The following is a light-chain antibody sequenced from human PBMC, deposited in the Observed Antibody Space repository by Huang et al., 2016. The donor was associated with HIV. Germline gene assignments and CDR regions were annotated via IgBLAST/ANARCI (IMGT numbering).Light chain of an antibody. CDR1: QRVRSSF. CDR2: GAS. CDR3: QQYATSPYT. J-gene: IGKJ2*01. Sequence: EIVLPQSPGTLSLSPGERAPLSCRASQRVRSSFLAWYQQRPGQAPRLLIYGASSRTTGVPDRFSGSGSGTDFTLTISRLEPEDFAVYYCQQYATSPYTFGQGTKLEIK. V-gene: IGKV3-20*01.